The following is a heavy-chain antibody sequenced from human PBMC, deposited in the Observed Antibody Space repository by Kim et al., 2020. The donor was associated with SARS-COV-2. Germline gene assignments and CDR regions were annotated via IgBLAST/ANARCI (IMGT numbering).Heavy chain of an antibody. D-gene: IGHD3-10*01. J-gene: IGHJ4*02. Sequence: GGSLRLSCAASGFTFSNYAMSWVRQAPGKGLEWVSAISGSGGTTYYADSVKGRFTISRDNSKNTLYLQMNSLRAEDTAVYYCAKGFTRLRAATYYFDYWGQGSLVTVSS. CDR2: ISGSGGTT. CDR3: AKGFTRLRAATYYFDY. V-gene: IGHV3-23*01. CDR1: GFTFSNYA.